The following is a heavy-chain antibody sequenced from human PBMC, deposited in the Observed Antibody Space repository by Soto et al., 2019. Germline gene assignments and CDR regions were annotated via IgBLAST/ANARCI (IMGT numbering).Heavy chain of an antibody. CDR3: ARDFVPPPSLRITMIVVVITNGMDV. CDR1: GYTFTGYY. Sequence: GASVKVSCKASGYTFTGYYMHWVRQAPGQGLEWMGWINPNSGGTNYAQKFQGRFTISRDNSKNTLYLQMNSLRAEDTAVYYCARDFVPPPSLRITMIVVVITNGMDVRGQGTTVTVSS. D-gene: IGHD3-22*01. CDR2: INPNSGGT. V-gene: IGHV1-2*02. J-gene: IGHJ6*02.